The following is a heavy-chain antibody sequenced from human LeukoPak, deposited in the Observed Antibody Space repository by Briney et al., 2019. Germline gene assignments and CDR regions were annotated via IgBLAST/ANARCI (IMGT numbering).Heavy chain of an antibody. J-gene: IGHJ4*02. CDR2: IWYDGSNK. V-gene: IGHV3-33*01. CDR3: ARDLNTIFGAVMGIDY. Sequence: PGGSLRLSCAASGFTFSSYGMHWVRQAPGKGLEWVAVIWYDGSNKYYADSVKGRFTISRDNSKNTLYLQMNSLRAEDTAVYYCARDLNTIFGAVMGIDYWGQGTLVTVSS. CDR1: GFTFSSYG. D-gene: IGHD3-3*01.